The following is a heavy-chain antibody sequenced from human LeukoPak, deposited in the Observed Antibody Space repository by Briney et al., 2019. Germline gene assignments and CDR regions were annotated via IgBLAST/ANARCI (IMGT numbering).Heavy chain of an antibody. Sequence: GGSLRLSCTASGXTFSNYIMNWVRQAPGKGLEWVSSINTASSYINYADSVKGRFTISRDNAKNSLYLQMNSLRAEDTAVYYCAMLNVNTAMSGHYWGQGTLVTVSS. CDR2: INTASSYI. J-gene: IGHJ4*02. D-gene: IGHD5-18*01. CDR1: GXTFSNYI. CDR3: AMLNVNTAMSGHY. V-gene: IGHV3-21*01.